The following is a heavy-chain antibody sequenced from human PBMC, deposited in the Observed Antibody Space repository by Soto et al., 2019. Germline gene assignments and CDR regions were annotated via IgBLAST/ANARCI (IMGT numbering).Heavy chain of an antibody. J-gene: IGHJ4*02. D-gene: IGHD3-22*01. CDR2: IYYSGST. V-gene: IGHV4-59*08. CDR1: GGSISSYY. CDR3: ARGLYYYDSSGYYYVFDY. Sequence: PSETLSFTCTVSGGSISSYYWSWIRQPPGKGLEWIGYIYYSGSTNYNPSLKSRVTISVDTSKNQFSLKLSSVTAADTAVYYCARGLYYYDSSGYYYVFDYWGQGTLVTVSS.